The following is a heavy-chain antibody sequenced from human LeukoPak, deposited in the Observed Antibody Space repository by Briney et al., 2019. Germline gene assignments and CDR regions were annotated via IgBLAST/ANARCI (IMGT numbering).Heavy chain of an antibody. CDR1: GYTFTGYY. D-gene: IGHD6-6*01. CDR3: ARRIAARPTYYYGMDV. Sequence: ASVKVFCKASGYTFTGYYMHWVRQAPGQGLEWMGWINPNSGGTNYAQKFQGRVTMTRDTSISTAYMELSRLRSDDTAVYYCARRIAARPTYYYGMDVWGQGTTVTVSS. CDR2: INPNSGGT. V-gene: IGHV1-2*02. J-gene: IGHJ6*02.